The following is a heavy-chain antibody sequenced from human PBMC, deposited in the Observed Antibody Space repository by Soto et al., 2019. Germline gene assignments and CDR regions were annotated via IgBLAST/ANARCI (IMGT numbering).Heavy chain of an antibody. Sequence: GGSLRLSCAASGFTFSDYYMSWIRQAPGKGLEWVSYISSSGITIYYADSVKGRFTISRDNAKNSLYLQMNSLRAEDTAVYYCARAGKGYSYGHDAFDIWGQGTMVTVSS. D-gene: IGHD5-18*01. CDR2: ISSSGITI. V-gene: IGHV3-11*01. CDR1: GFTFSDYY. J-gene: IGHJ3*02. CDR3: ARAGKGYSYGHDAFDI.